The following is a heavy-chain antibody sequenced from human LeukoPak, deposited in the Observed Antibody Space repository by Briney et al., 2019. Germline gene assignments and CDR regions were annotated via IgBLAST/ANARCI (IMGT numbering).Heavy chain of an antibody. V-gene: IGHV3-33*01. J-gene: IGHJ4*02. CDR3: ARDRDVYSSRWNRNFAY. CDR2: IWYDGSNK. D-gene: IGHD6-13*01. CDR1: GFTFSNYG. Sequence: GRSLRLSCAASGFTFSNYGMHWVRQAPGKGQEWVAIIWYDGSNKYYADSVKGRFTISRDNSKNTLYLQMNSLRAEDTAVYYCARDRDVYSSRWNRNFAYWGQGTLVTVSA.